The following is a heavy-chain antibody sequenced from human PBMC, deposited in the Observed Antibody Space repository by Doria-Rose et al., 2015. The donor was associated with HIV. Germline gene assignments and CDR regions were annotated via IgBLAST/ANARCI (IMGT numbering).Heavy chain of an antibody. CDR3: GRDSDSSGWYVPYDY. D-gene: IGHD6-19*01. CDR2: IAFDGSEN. J-gene: IGHJ4*02. V-gene: IGHV3-30-3*01. CDR1: GFTFSSYA. Sequence: QVQLQESGGGVVQPGRSLRLSCAASGFTFSSYALHWVRQAPGKGLEWVSTIAFDGSENHYIDSVKGRFTVSRDNSRNTLYLQMNSLRPGDTAVYYCGRDSDSSGWYVPYDYWGQGTLVTVSS.